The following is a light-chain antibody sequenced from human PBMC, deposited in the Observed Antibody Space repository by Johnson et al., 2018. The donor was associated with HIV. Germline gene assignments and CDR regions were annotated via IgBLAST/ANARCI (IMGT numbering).Light chain of an antibody. CDR1: SSNIGNNY. CDR3: GTWDAGLSVLYV. CDR2: DNN. Sequence: QSVLTQPPSVSAAPGQKVTISCSGSSSNIGNNYVSWYQQVPGAAPKLLIYDNNKRPSGIPDRFSGSKSGTTATLVIAGLQTGDEADYYCGTWDAGLSVLYVFVTGTKFTVL. V-gene: IGLV1-51*01. J-gene: IGLJ1*01.